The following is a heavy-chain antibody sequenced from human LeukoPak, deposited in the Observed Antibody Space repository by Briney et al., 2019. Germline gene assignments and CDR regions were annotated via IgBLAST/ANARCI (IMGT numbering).Heavy chain of an antibody. CDR2: IWYDGSNK. D-gene: IGHD2-2*01. J-gene: IGHJ4*02. Sequence: PGGSLRLSCAASGFTFSSHGFHWVRQAPGKGLEWVAVIWYDGSNKYYADSVKGRFTISRDDSKNTLYLQMNSLRAEDTAVYFCARDVGVVGPDLDHWGQGTLVTVSS. CDR3: ARDVGVVGPDLDH. CDR1: GFTFSSHG. V-gene: IGHV3-33*01.